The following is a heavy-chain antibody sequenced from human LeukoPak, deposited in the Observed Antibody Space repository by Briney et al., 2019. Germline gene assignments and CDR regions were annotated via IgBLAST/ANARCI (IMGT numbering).Heavy chain of an antibody. Sequence: SVKVSCKASGGTFSSYAISWVRQAPGQGLEWMGGIIPIFGTANYAQKLQGRVTMTTDTSTSTAYMELRSLRSDDTAVYYCARGYSSGWYENFDYWGQGTLVTVSS. CDR2: IIPIFGTA. CDR3: ARGYSSGWYENFDY. D-gene: IGHD6-19*01. CDR1: GGTFSSYA. V-gene: IGHV1-69*05. J-gene: IGHJ4*02.